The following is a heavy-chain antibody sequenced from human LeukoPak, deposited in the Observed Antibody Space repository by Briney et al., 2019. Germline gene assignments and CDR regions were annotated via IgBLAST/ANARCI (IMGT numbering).Heavy chain of an antibody. Sequence: PGGSLRLSCAASGFTFSSYAMSWVRQAPGKGLGCVSAIVGSGGSTYYADSVKGRFTISRDNSKNTLYLQMNSLRAEDTAVYYCAKEPQGGSYSVAWGQGTLVTVSS. CDR2: IVGSGGST. CDR3: AKEPQGGSYSVA. CDR1: GFTFSSYA. V-gene: IGHV3-23*01. J-gene: IGHJ5*02. D-gene: IGHD1-26*01.